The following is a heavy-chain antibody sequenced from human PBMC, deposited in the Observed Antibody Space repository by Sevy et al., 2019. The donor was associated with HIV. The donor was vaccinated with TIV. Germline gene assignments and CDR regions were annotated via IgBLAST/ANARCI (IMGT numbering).Heavy chain of an antibody. CDR3: ARGGAGYCSGGSCYYVDP. CDR2: INPNSGGT. J-gene: IGHJ5*02. D-gene: IGHD2-15*01. V-gene: IGHV1-2*02. CDR1: GYTFTGYY. Sequence: ASVKVSCKASGYTFTGYYMHWVRQAPGQGLEWMGWINPNSGGTNYAQKFQGRVTMTRDTSISTAYMELGRLRSDDTAVYYCARGGAGYCSGGSCYYVDPWGQGTLVTVSS.